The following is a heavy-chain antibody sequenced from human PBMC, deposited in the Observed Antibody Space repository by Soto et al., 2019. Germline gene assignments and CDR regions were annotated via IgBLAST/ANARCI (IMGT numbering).Heavy chain of an antibody. D-gene: IGHD3-22*01. Sequence: EVQLVESGGDRVQPGRSLRLSCAASGFNFDDYAMQWVRQAPGKGLEWVSGIGSNSVNIGYADSVKGRFTIFRDNAKSSLYLQMNSLRAEDTALYYCAKDLGRYYDSSGRDAFDIWGQGTMVTVSS. CDR1: GFNFDDYA. CDR2: IGSNSVNI. J-gene: IGHJ3*02. V-gene: IGHV3-9*01. CDR3: AKDLGRYYDSSGRDAFDI.